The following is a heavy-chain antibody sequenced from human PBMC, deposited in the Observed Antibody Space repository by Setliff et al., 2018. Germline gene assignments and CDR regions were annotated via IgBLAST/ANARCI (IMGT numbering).Heavy chain of an antibody. CDR2: TIPMFGTT. CDR1: GATFSSHG. Sequence: SVKVSCKASGATFSSHGISWVRQAPGQGLEWMGGTIPMFGTTNYAQEFQGRVTITTDESTNTAYMELSSLRSEDTAMYYCAREKVVVVSATSYHYYMDVWGKGTTVTVSS. V-gene: IGHV1-69*05. CDR3: AREKVVVVSATSYHYYMDV. D-gene: IGHD2-15*01. J-gene: IGHJ6*03.